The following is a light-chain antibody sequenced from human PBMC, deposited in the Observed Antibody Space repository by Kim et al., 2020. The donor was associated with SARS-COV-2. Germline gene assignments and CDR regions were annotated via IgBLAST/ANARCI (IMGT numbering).Light chain of an antibody. CDR3: QTWDTGIRV. Sequence: ASVKLTCTLSSGHSSYAIAWHQQQPEKGPRYLMKLTSDGSHIKGDGIPDRFSGSSSGAERYLTISSLQSEDEADYYCQTWDTGIRVFGGGTQLTVL. CDR2: LTSDGSH. CDR1: SGHSSYA. V-gene: IGLV4-69*01. J-gene: IGLJ3*02.